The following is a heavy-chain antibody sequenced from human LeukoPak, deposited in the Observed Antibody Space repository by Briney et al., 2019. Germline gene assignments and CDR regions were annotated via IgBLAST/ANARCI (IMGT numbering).Heavy chain of an antibody. CDR1: GYSFTSYW. J-gene: IGHJ4*02. D-gene: IGHD3-22*01. Sequence: GESLKISCKGSGYSFTSYWIGWVRQMPGKGLKWMGIIYPGDSDTRYSPSFQGQVTISADKSISTAYLQWSSLKASDTAMYYCARHSPVGKYYYDSSGPASDYWGQGTLVTVSS. CDR2: IYPGDSDT. CDR3: ARHSPVGKYYYDSSGPASDY. V-gene: IGHV5-51*01.